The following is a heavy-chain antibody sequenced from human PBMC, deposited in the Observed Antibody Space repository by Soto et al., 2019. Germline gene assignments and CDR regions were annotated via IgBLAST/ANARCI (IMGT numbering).Heavy chain of an antibody. CDR1: AYTFTNYY. J-gene: IGHJ5*01. CDR3: SPARHYHGAAFNS. Sequence: GESLKISCNGSAYTFTNYYIGWVRQVAGKGLEWMGIIYPGDSETTYSPSFQGQVTFSVDKSLNTAYVQWSSLKASDTAIYYRSPARHYHGAAFNSWGPGILSTVSS. CDR2: IYPGDSET. V-gene: IGHV5-51*01. D-gene: IGHD3-10*01.